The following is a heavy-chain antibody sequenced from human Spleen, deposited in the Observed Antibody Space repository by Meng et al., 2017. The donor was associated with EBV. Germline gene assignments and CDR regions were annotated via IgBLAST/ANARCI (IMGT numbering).Heavy chain of an antibody. CDR1: GGSFSGYY. J-gene: IGHJ4*02. V-gene: IGHV4-34*01. Sequence: HVQLKQWGAGLLKPSETLSLTCAVYGGSFSGYYWSWIRQPPGKGLEWIGEINHDGSTNYNPSLKSRVTISVDTSKNQFSLSLGSVTAADTAVYYCARVPPYYYASSGYLFDQWGQGTLVTVSS. D-gene: IGHD3-22*01. CDR3: ARVPPYYYASSGYLFDQ. CDR2: INHDGST.